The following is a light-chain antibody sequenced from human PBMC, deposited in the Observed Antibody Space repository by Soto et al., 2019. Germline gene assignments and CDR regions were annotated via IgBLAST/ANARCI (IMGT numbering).Light chain of an antibody. V-gene: IGLV2-14*01. CDR2: DVS. CDR3: SSYTISSTHVV. J-gene: IGLJ2*01. CDR1: SSDVGGYNY. Sequence: QSALTQPASVSGSPGQSITISCTGTSSDVGGYNYVSWYQQHPGKAPKLMIYDVSNRPSGVSNRFSGSKSGNTASLTISGLQAEYEAEYYCSSYTISSTHVVFGGGTKVTVL.